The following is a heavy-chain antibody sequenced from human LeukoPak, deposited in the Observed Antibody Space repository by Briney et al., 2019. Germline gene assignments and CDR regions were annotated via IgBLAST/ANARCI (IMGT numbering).Heavy chain of an antibody. Sequence: PGGSLRLSCAASGFTFNTYTMNWVRQAPGKGLEWVSSISTSSSYIYYADSVKGRFTISRDNAKNSLYLQMNSLRAEDTAVYYCARVVGADTNWGQGTLVTVSS. D-gene: IGHD1-26*01. V-gene: IGHV3-21*01. CDR2: ISTSSSYI. CDR1: GFTFNTYT. CDR3: ARVVGADTN. J-gene: IGHJ4*02.